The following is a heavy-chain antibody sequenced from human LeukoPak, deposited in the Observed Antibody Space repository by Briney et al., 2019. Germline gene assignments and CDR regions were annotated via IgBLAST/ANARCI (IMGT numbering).Heavy chain of an antibody. D-gene: IGHD4-17*01. Sequence: SETLSLTCAVYGGSFSGYYWSRIRQPPGKGLEWIGEINHSGSTNYNPSLKSRVTISVDTSKNQFSLKLSSVTAADTAVYYCARSRSLRTLNHFDYWGQGTLVTVSS. J-gene: IGHJ4*02. CDR1: GGSFSGYY. CDR3: ARSRSLRTLNHFDY. V-gene: IGHV4-34*01. CDR2: INHSGST.